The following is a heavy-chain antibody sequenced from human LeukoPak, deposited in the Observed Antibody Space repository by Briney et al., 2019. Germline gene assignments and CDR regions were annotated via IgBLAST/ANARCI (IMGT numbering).Heavy chain of an antibody. CDR2: IKQDGGDK. Sequence: GGSLRLSCAASGFTISNHYMSWVRQAPGKGLEWVANIKQDGGDKYYVDSVKGRFTISRDNAKNSLYLQMNSLRAEDTAMYYCAREGDAFDIWGQGTMVTVSS. CDR3: AREGDAFDI. J-gene: IGHJ3*02. V-gene: IGHV3-7*01. CDR1: GFTISNHY.